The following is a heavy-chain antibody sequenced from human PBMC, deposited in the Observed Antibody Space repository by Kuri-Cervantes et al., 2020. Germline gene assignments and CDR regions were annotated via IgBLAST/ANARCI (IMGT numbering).Heavy chain of an antibody. D-gene: IGHD3-22*01. CDR2: IKQDGSEK. CDR1: GFTFSSYA. CDR3: ASRPDSSGFR. J-gene: IGHJ4*02. Sequence: GESLKISCAASGFTFSSYAMSWVRQAPGKGLEWVANIKQDGSEKYYVDSVKGRFTISRDNAKNSLYLQMNSLRAEDTAVYYCASRPDSSGFRWGQGTLVTVSS. V-gene: IGHV3-7*01.